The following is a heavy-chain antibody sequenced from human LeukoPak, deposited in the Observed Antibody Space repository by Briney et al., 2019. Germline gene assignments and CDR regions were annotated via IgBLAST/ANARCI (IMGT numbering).Heavy chain of an antibody. J-gene: IGHJ4*02. CDR1: GGTFSSYA. V-gene: IGHV1-69*06. CDR2: IIPIFGTA. CDR3: ARGTSRGWIPGGFDY. Sequence: GASVKVSCKASGGTFSSYAISWVRQAPGQGLEWMGGIIPIFGTANYAQKFQGRVTITADKSTSTAYMELSSLRSEDTAVYYCARGTSRGWIPGGFDYWGQGTLVTVSS. D-gene: IGHD6-19*01.